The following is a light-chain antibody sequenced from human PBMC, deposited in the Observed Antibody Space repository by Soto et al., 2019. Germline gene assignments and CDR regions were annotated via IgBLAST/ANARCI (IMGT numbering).Light chain of an antibody. J-gene: IGKJ1*01. Sequence: EIVMTQFPVTLSMSPGESATLSCRATESVSTKLAWYQQKPGQAPRLLLYGASTGATGIPARFSGSGSGTEFTLTISSLQSEDSAVYYCQQYSEWMWTFGQGTKVDIK. CDR1: ESVSTK. CDR2: GAS. V-gene: IGKV3-15*01. CDR3: QQYSEWMWT.